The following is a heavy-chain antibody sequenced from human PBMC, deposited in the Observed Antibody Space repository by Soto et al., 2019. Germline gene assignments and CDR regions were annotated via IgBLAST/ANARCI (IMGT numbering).Heavy chain of an antibody. CDR3: ATGIFTWLGNFDY. Sequence: ASVKVSCKVSGYTLTELSMHWVRQAPGKGLEWMGGFDPEDGETIYAQKFQGRVTMTADKSTDTAYMELSSLRSEDTAVYYCATGIFTWLGNFDYWGQGTLVTVSS. CDR1: GYTLTELS. D-gene: IGHD6-19*01. V-gene: IGHV1-24*01. J-gene: IGHJ4*02. CDR2: FDPEDGET.